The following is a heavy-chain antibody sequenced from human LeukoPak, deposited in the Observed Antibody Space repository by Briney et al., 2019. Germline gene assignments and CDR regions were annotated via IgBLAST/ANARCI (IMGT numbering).Heavy chain of an antibody. CDR3: ARDVGFIVVATPGAFDI. V-gene: IGHV3-66*01. D-gene: IGHD1-26*01. CDR2: ICSGGNT. J-gene: IGHJ3*02. Sequence: GGSLRLSCAAAGFTVSSNYMTWVRQAPGKGLEWVSVICSGGNTYYADSVKGGFTISRDNTKNTLYLQMNSLRADDTAMYYCARDVGFIVVATPGAFDIWGQGTMVTVSS. CDR1: GFTVSSNY.